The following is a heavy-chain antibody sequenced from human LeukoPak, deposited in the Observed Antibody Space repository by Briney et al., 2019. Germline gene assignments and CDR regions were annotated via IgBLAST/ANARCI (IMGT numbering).Heavy chain of an antibody. J-gene: IGHJ2*01. Sequence: SETLSLTCAVYGGSFSGYYWSWIRQPPGKGLEWIGEINHSGSTNYNPSLKSRVTISVDTSKNQFSLKLSSVTAADTAVYYCARNHQAHWGSYWYFDLWGRGTLVSVSS. CDR1: GGSFSGYY. CDR2: INHSGST. D-gene: IGHD7-27*01. CDR3: ARNHQAHWGSYWYFDL. V-gene: IGHV4-34*01.